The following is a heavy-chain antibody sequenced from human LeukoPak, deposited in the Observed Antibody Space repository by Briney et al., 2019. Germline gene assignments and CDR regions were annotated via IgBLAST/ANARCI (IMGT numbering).Heavy chain of an antibody. CDR1: GFTFSSYA. CDR2: ISGSGGST. CDR3: AKAIAVAGEFDY. Sequence: GSLRLSCAASGFTFSSYAMSWVRQAPGKGLEWVSAISGSGGSTYYADSVKGRFTISRDNSKNTLYLQMNSLRAEDTAVYYCAKAIAVAGEFDYWGQGTLVTVSS. J-gene: IGHJ4*02. D-gene: IGHD6-19*01. V-gene: IGHV3-23*01.